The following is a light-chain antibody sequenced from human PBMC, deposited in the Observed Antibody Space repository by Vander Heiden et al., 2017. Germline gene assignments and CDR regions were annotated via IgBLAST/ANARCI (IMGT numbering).Light chain of an antibody. CDR1: SSNIGAGYD. V-gene: IGLV1-40*01. J-gene: IGLJ1*01. CDR2: GNS. Sequence: QSVLTQPPSVSGAPGQRVTISCTGSSSNIGAGYDVAWYQHLPGTAPKLLIYGNSNRPSGVPDRFSGSKSGTSASLAITGLQAEDEADYYCQSYDSSLSGYVFGTGTKVTVL. CDR3: QSYDSSLSGYV.